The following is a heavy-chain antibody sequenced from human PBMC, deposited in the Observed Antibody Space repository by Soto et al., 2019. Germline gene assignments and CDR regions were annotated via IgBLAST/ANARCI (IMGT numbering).Heavy chain of an antibody. CDR3: AKARWADTGYSFDY. CDR1: RLTFSNYA. J-gene: IGHJ4*02. Sequence: EVQLLESGGGLVQPGGSLRLSCVASRLTFSNYAMSWVRQAPGKGPEWVSAISGSGGNTYNADSVKGRFTITRDNSKNTLYLQMTSLRAEDTALYYCAKARWADTGYSFDYWGQGTLVTVSS. CDR2: ISGSGGNT. V-gene: IGHV3-23*01. D-gene: IGHD3-9*01.